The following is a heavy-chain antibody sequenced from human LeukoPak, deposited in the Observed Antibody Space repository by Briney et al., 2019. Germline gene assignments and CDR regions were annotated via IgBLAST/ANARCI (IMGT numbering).Heavy chain of an antibody. J-gene: IGHJ4*02. CDR3: AKDGAAAGTRYFDY. CDR2: ISSTGSFI. CDR1: S. D-gene: IGHD6-13*01. Sequence: SMXWXXXAXXXGLXXGSSISSTGSFIYYRDSVKGRFTISRDNAKNSLYLQMNSLRAEDTALYYCAKDGAAAGTRYFDYWGQGTLVTVSS. V-gene: IGHV3-21*04.